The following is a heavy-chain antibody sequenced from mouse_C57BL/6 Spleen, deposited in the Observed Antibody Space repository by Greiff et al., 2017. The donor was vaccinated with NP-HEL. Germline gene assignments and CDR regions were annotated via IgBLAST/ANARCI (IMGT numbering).Heavy chain of an antibody. V-gene: IGHV5-4*01. CDR3: ARDKTIVTYYYAMDY. CDR2: ISDGGSYT. CDR1: GFTFSSYA. J-gene: IGHJ4*01. Sequence: EVMLVESGGGLVKPGGSLKLSCAASGFTFSSYAMSWVRQTPEKRLEWVATISDGGSYTYYPDNVKGRFTISRDNAKNNLYLQMSHLKSEDTAMYYCARDKTIVTYYYAMDYWGQGTSVTVSS. D-gene: IGHD2-5*01.